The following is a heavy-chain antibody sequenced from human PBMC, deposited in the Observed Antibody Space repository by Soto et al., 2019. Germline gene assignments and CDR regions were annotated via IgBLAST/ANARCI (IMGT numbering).Heavy chain of an antibody. CDR2: INPSARSA. CDR1: GYTFTNYY. Sequence: QVQLVQSGAEVKNPEASVKLSCKASGYTFTNYYLHWVRQAPGQGLEWVGMINPSARSASYAQKLRGRLTMDRDTSTTTVYMELSRLTSEDTAGYYGARDNSAANGVLDHWGLGTLVTVYS. V-gene: IGHV1-46*04. D-gene: IGHD1-1*01. CDR3: ARDNSAANGVLDH. J-gene: IGHJ4*02.